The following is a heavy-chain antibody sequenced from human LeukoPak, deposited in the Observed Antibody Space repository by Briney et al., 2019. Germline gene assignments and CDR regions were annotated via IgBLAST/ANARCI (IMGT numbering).Heavy chain of an antibody. CDR3: ARDLTTVTTVDY. Sequence: PGGSLRLSCAASGFTFSDYYMSWIRQAPGKGLEWVSYISSSGSTIYYADSVKGRFTISRDNAKNSLYLQMNSLRVEDTAVYYCARDLTTVTTVDYWGQGTLVTVSS. CDR1: GFTFSDYY. J-gene: IGHJ4*02. D-gene: IGHD4-11*01. CDR2: ISSSGSTI. V-gene: IGHV3-11*04.